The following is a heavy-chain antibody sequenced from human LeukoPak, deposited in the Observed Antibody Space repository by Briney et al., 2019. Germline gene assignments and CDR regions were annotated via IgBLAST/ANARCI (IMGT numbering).Heavy chain of an antibody. J-gene: IGHJ3*02. Sequence: SETLSLTCTVSGGSISSYCWSWIRQPPGKGLEWIGYIYYSGSTNYNPSLKSRVTISVDTSKNQFSLKLSSVTAADTAVYYCARDRAVGLRAFDIWGQGTMVTVSS. CDR1: GGSISSYC. CDR3: ARDRAVGLRAFDI. CDR2: IYYSGST. D-gene: IGHD3-10*01. V-gene: IGHV4-59*12.